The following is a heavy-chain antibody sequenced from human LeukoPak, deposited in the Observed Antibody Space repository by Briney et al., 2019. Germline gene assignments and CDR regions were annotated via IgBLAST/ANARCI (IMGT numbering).Heavy chain of an antibody. CDR3: ARHEYYGLEGGFDY. CDR2: NT. D-gene: IGHD3-10*01. CDR1: GGSINSGGYY. V-gene: IGHV4-31*03. J-gene: IGHJ4*02. Sequence: SETLSLTCTVSGGSINSGGYYWSWIRQHPGKGLEWIGYNTYYNPSLKSRVTISVDTSKNQFSLKLSSVTAADTAVYYCARHEYYGLEGGFDYWGQGTLVTVSS.